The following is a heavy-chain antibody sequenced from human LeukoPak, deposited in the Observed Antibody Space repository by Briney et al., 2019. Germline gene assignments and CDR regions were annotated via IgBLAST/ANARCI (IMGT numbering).Heavy chain of an antibody. D-gene: IGHD1-14*01. V-gene: IGHV3-7*01. CDR1: GFTFSSYW. CDR2: IKQDGSEK. CDR3: AREYIRVVDSPYYFDH. Sequence: PGGSLRLSCAASGFTFSSYWMSWVRQAPGKGLEWVANIKQDGSEKYYVDSVKGRFTISRDNAKNSLYLQMNSLRAEDTAVYYCAREYIRVVDSPYYFDHWGQGTLVTVSS. J-gene: IGHJ4*02.